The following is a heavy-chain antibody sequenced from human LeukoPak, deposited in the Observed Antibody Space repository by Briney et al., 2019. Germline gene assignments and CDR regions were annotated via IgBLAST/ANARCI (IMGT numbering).Heavy chain of an antibody. J-gene: IGHJ4*02. Sequence: PGGSLRLSCAASGFTFSSYAMSWVRQAPGKGLEWVSAISGSGGSTYYADSVKGRFTISRDNSKNTLYLQMNSLRAEDTAVYYCAKADRYCSSTSCIPFDYWGQGTLVTVSS. CDR3: AKADRYCSSTSCIPFDY. CDR1: GFTFSSYA. CDR2: ISGSGGST. D-gene: IGHD2-2*01. V-gene: IGHV3-23*01.